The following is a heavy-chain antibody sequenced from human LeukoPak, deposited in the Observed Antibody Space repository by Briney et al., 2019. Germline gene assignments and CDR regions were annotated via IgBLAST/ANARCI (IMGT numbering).Heavy chain of an antibody. CDR2: MNPNSGNT. J-gene: IGHJ4*02. D-gene: IGHD2-21*01. CDR3: ARVAGNCGGDCYRLLY. CDR1: GYTFTSYD. V-gene: IGHV1-8*01. Sequence: ASVKVSCKASGYTFTSYDINWVRQATGQGLEWLGWMNPNSGNTGYAQKFQGRVSMTRNTSISTAYMELSNLRSEDTAVYYCARVAGNCGGDCYRLLYWGQGALVTVSS.